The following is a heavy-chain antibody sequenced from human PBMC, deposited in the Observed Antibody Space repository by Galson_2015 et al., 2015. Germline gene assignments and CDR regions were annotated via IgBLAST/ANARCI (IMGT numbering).Heavy chain of an antibody. J-gene: IGHJ4*02. CDR3: ARDKGQRWLQFVHFDY. CDR2: IWYDGSNK. Sequence: SLRLSCAASGFTFSSYGMHWVRQAPGKGLEWVAVIWYDGSNKYYADSVKGRFTISRDNSKNTLYLQMNSLRAEDTAVYYCARDKGQRWLQFVHFDYWGQGTLVTVSS. V-gene: IGHV3-33*01. D-gene: IGHD5-24*01. CDR1: GFTFSSYG.